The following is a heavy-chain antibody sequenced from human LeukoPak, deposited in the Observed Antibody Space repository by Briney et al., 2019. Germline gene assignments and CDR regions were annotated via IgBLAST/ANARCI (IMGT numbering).Heavy chain of an antibody. V-gene: IGHV3-23*01. D-gene: IGHD2-21*02. Sequence: GGSLRLSCAASGFTFSSYAMSWVRQAPGKGLEWVSAISGSGGSTYYADSVKGRFTISRDNSKNTLYLQMNSLRAEDTAVYYCARGDLVVTLEGPIDYWGQGTLVTVSS. CDR1: GFTFSSYA. CDR3: ARGDLVVTLEGPIDY. J-gene: IGHJ4*02. CDR2: ISGSGGST.